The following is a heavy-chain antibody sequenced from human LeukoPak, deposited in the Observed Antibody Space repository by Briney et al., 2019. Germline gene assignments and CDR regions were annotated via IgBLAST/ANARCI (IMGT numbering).Heavy chain of an antibody. CDR3: ARNGAPVVTAITPYYYYMDV. J-gene: IGHJ6*03. CDR2: ISSSGSII. Sequence: PGGSLRLSCTASGFTFGDYAMSWVRQAPGKGLEWVSYISSSGSIIYYADSVKGRFTISRDNAKNSLYLQMNSLRAEDTAVYYCARNGAPVVTAITPYYYYMDVWGKGTTVTVSS. CDR1: GFTFGDYA. V-gene: IGHV3-11*04. D-gene: IGHD2-21*02.